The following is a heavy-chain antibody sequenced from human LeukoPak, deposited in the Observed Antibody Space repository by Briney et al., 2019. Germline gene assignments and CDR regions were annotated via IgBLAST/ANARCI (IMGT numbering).Heavy chain of an antibody. D-gene: IGHD1-26*01. Sequence: SVKVSCKASGGTFSSYAISWVRQAPGQGLEWMGGIIPVFGTANYAQKFQGRVTITTDESTSTAYMELSSLRSEDTAVYYCARALLGATTRGFFDYWGQGTLVTVSS. J-gene: IGHJ4*02. CDR3: ARALLGATTRGFFDY. V-gene: IGHV1-69*05. CDR1: GGTFSSYA. CDR2: IIPVFGTA.